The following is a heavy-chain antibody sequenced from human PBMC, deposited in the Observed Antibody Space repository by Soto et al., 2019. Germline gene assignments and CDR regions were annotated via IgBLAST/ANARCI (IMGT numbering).Heavy chain of an antibody. D-gene: IGHD6-19*01. V-gene: IGHV3-23*01. CDR3: AKLALNGGWYDPHPFDC. J-gene: IGHJ4*02. CDR1: GFTFSSYA. CDR2: ISGSGGST. Sequence: GGSLRLSCAASGFTFSSYAMSWVRQAPGKGLEWVSAISGSGGSTYYADSVKGRFTISRDNSKNTLYLQMNSLGAEDTAVYYCAKLALNGGWYDPHPFDCWGQGTLVTVSS.